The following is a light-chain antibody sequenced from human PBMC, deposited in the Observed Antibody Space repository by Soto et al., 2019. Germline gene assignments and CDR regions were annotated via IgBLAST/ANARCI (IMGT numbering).Light chain of an antibody. CDR1: QTISSW. CDR3: QQYYSYPRT. J-gene: IGKJ1*01. Sequence: DIQMTQSPSTLSGSVGDRVTITCRASQTISSWLAWYQQKPGKAPKLLIHKASTLKSGVPSRFSGSGSGTEFTLTISSLQSEDFATYYCQQYYSYPRTVGQGTKVDIK. V-gene: IGKV1-5*03. CDR2: KAS.